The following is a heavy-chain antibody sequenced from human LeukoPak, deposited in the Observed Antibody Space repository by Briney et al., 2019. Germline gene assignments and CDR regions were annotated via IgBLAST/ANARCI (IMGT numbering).Heavy chain of an antibody. Sequence: PSGTLSLTCAVSGGSISSSNWWSWVRQPPGKGLEWIGEIYHSGSTNYNPSLKSRVTISVDKSKNQFSLELSSVTAADTAVYYCASGVYAIKLLYMDVWGKGTTVTVSS. D-gene: IGHD2-8*01. CDR2: IYHSGST. V-gene: IGHV4-4*02. CDR3: ASGVYAIKLLYMDV. J-gene: IGHJ6*03. CDR1: GGSISSSNW.